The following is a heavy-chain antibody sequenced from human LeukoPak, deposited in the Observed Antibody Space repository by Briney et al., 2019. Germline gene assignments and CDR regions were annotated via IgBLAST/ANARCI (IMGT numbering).Heavy chain of an antibody. V-gene: IGHV3-7*01. CDR2: INQDGSER. J-gene: IGHJ4*02. D-gene: IGHD4-23*01. CDR3: ARAVAARSFYFDY. Sequence: GGSLRLSCAASGFTVSSNYMSWVRQAPGKGLEWVANINQDGSERYLVDSVKGRFTISRDNVKNSLFLQMNSLRAEDTAVYYCARAVAARSFYFDYWGQGTLVTVSS. CDR1: GFTVSSNY.